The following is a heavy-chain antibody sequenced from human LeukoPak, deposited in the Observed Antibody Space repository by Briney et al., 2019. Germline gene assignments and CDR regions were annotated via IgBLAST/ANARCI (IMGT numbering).Heavy chain of an antibody. CDR1: GYSFTGYY. D-gene: IGHD6-6*01. CDR3: ASEAARLGSPVD. J-gene: IGHJ4*02. Sequence: ASVKVSCKASGYSFTGYYMHWLRQAPGQGLEWMGWINPNSGGTNYAQKFQGRVTMTRDTSISTAYKELSRLRSDDTAVYYCASEAARLGSPVDWGQGTLVTVSS. V-gene: IGHV1-2*02. CDR2: INPNSGGT.